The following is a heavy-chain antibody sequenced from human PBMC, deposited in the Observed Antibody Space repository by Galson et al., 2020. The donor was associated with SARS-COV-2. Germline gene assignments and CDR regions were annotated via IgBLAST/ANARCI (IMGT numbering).Heavy chain of an antibody. CDR2: LSASGAST. V-gene: IGHV3-23*01. D-gene: IGHD6-19*01. Sequence: GESLKISCAASGFTFSSYAMSWVRQAPGKGLEWVSSLSASGASTYYADSVKGRFTISRDNSKNTLYLQMNSLRAEDTAIYYCAKMEGIAVAATPNWGQGTLVTVSS. J-gene: IGHJ4*02. CDR1: GFTFSSYA. CDR3: AKMEGIAVAATPN.